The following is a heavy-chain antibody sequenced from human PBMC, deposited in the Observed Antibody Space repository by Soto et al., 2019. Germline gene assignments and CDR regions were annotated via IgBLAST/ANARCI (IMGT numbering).Heavy chain of an antibody. Sequence: QVQLQESGPGLVKPSQTLSLTCAVSGGSMSSGDYYWSWIRQPPGKGLEWVGYISHSGSTYYNSSLKSRIAISLDTSKNQFSLTLSSVTAADTAVYVCARMGSRVGYYYHYGMDVWGQGTTVTVSS. J-gene: IGHJ6*02. V-gene: IGHV4-30-4*01. D-gene: IGHD1-26*01. CDR3: ARMGSRVGYYYHYGMDV. CDR2: ISHSGST. CDR1: GGSMSSGDYY.